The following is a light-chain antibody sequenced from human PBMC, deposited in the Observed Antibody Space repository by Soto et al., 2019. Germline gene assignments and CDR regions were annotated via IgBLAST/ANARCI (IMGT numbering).Light chain of an antibody. CDR3: QKYDGAPWT. J-gene: IGKJ1*01. CDR1: QDIGNY. CDR2: AAF. V-gene: IGKV1-27*01. Sequence: DIQMTQSPSSLSASVGERVTITCRASQDIGNYLAWYQQKPGQVPKLLIFAAFTLQSGVPSRFSGSGSGTAFTLTISSLQPEDVGTYYCQKYDGAPWTFGQGTTVEIK.